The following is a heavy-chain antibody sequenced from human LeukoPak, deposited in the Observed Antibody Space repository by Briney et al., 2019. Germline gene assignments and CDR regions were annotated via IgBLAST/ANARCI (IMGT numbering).Heavy chain of an antibody. CDR3: TRDGSWYYDSSGSVY. D-gene: IGHD3-22*01. J-gene: IGHJ4*02. Sequence: QPGGSLRLSCAASGFTVTTHYMTWVRQAPGKGLEWVGFIRSKAYGGTTEYAASVKGRFTISRDDSKSIAYLQMNSLKTEDTAVYYCTRDGSWYYDSSGSVYWGQGTLVTVSS. V-gene: IGHV3-49*02. CDR1: GFTVTTHY. CDR2: IRSKAYGGTT.